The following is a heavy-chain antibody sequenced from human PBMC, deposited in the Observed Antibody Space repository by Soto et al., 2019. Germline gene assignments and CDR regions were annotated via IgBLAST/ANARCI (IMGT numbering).Heavy chain of an antibody. V-gene: IGHV4-34*01. Sequence: PSETLSLTCAVYGGSFSGYYWTWIRQPPGTGLEWIGEINHSGSTNYNPSLKSRVTISVDTSKNQFSLKLTSVTAADTAVYYCARDNITGLFDYWGQGTLVTVPS. J-gene: IGHJ4*02. CDR2: INHSGST. CDR1: GGSFSGYY. CDR3: ARDNITGLFDY. D-gene: IGHD2-8*02.